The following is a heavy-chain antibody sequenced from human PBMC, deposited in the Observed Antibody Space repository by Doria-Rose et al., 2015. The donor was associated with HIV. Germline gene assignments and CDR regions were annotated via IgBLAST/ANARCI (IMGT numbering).Heavy chain of an antibody. D-gene: IGHD6-13*01. J-gene: IGHJ4*02. V-gene: IGHV2-26*01. CDR1: GVSLSSPGMG. CDR2: IFRDDER. Sequence: QITLKESGPVLVKPTETLTLTCTVSGVSLSSPGMGVSWIRQPPGKALEWLANIFRDDERSYTTSLKSRLTISRCTSKSQVVLTMTDMDPVCTATYYCARIKSSRWYHKYYFDFWGQGTLVIVSA. CDR3: ARIKSSRWYHKYYFDF.